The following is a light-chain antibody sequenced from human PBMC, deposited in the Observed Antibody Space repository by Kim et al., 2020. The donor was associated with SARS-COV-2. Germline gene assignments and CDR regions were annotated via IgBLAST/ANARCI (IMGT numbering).Light chain of an antibody. V-gene: IGLV3-9*01. CDR1: NIGSKN. CDR2: RDT. J-gene: IGLJ3*02. Sequence: SVAQGQTARLTCAGNNIGSKNVHWYQQNPGQAPVLVIYRDTHRPSGIPGRFSGSNSGNSATLTISGAQGGDEADYYCQIWDNGIRVFGGGTQLTVL. CDR3: QIWDNGIRV.